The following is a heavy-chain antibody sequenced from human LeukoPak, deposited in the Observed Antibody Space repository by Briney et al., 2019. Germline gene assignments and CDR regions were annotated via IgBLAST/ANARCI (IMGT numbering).Heavy chain of an antibody. D-gene: IGHD3-22*01. CDR2: IYYSGST. J-gene: IGHJ4*02. V-gene: IGHV4-59*01. CDR1: GGSISSYY. CDR3: ARRLNYYDSSGFDY. Sequence: KTSETLSLTCTVSGGSISSYYWSWIRQPPGKGLEWIGYIYYSGSTNYNPSLKSRVTISVDTSKNQFSLKLSSVTAADTAVYYCARRLNYYDSSGFDYWGQGTLVTVSS.